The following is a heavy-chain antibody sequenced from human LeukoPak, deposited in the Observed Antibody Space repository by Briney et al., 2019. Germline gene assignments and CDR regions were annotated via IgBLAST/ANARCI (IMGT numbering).Heavy chain of an antibody. CDR1: GGSISSGSYY. CDR3: AKDMGSSSWYCHDY. V-gene: IGHV4-61*02. J-gene: IGHJ4*02. Sequence: SETLSLTCTVSGGSISSGSYYWSWIRQPAGKGLEWIGRIYTSGSINYNPSLKSRVTISVDTSKNQFSLKLSSVTAADTAVYYCAKDMGSSSWYCHDYWGQGTLVTVSS. D-gene: IGHD6-13*01. CDR2: IYTSGSI.